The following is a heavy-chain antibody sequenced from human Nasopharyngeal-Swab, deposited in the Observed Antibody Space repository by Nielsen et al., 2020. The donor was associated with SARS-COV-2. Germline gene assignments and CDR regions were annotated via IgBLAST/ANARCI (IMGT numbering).Heavy chain of an antibody. V-gene: IGHV1-58*01. CDR1: GFTFTSSA. Sequence: SVKVSCKASGFTFTSSAVQWVRQARGQRLEWIGWIVVGSGNTNYAQKFQERVTITRDMSTSTVYMELSSLRSEDTAVYYCARDTSRWNFDSSGYTDYWGQGTLVTVSS. D-gene: IGHD3-22*01. CDR2: IVVGSGNT. CDR3: ARDTSRWNFDSSGYTDY. J-gene: IGHJ4*02.